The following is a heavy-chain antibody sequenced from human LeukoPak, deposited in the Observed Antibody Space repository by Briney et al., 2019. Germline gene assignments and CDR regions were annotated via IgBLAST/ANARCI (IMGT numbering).Heavy chain of an antibody. CDR2: ISGSGGST. V-gene: IGHV3-23*01. D-gene: IGHD3-22*01. J-gene: IGHJ4*02. CDR3: AKGTSIGTMTYFDY. CDR1: GFTFSSYA. Sequence: GGSLRLSCAASGFTFSSYAMTWVRQAPEKGLEWASAISGSGGSTYYADSVKGRFTISRDNSKNTLYLQMNSLRAEDTAVYYCAKGTSIGTMTYFDYWGQGTLVTVSS.